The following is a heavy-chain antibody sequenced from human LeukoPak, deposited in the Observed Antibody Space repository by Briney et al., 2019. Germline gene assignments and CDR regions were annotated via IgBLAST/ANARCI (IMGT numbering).Heavy chain of an antibody. J-gene: IGHJ4*02. CDR3: ARRAGAYSHPYDY. D-gene: IGHD4/OR15-4a*01. CDR2: IYSDNT. CDR1: GFTFNNYA. Sequence: GGSLRLSCAASGFTFNNYAMSWVRQAPGKGLEWVSFIYSDNTHYSDSVKGRFTISRDNSKNTLYLQMNSLRAEDTAVYYCARRAGAYSHPYDYWGQGALVTVSS. V-gene: IGHV3-53*01.